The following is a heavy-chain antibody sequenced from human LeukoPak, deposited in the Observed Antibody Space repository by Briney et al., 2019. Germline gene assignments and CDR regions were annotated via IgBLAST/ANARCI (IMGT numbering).Heavy chain of an antibody. CDR3: ARGVVPAAISQNWFDP. Sequence: ASVKVSCKASGGTFSSYAISWVRQAPGQGLEWMGGIIPIFGTANYAQKFQGRVTITTDESTSTAYMELSSLRSEDTAVYSCARGVVPAAISQNWFDPWGQGTLVNVSS. V-gene: IGHV1-69*05. CDR1: GGTFSSYA. J-gene: IGHJ5*02. CDR2: IIPIFGTA. D-gene: IGHD2-2*01.